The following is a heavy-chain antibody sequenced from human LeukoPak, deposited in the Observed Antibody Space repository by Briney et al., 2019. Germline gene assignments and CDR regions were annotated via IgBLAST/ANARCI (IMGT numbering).Heavy chain of an antibody. J-gene: IGHJ6*03. D-gene: IGHD6-19*01. V-gene: IGHV1-18*01. CDR1: GYTFTSYG. CDR2: ISAYNGNT. CDR3: ARDQIAVAGFDYYYYYMDV. Sequence: ASVKVSCKASGYTFTSYGISWVRQAPGQGLEWMGWISAYNGNTNYAQKLQGRVTMTTDTSTSTAYMELRSLRSDDTAVYYCARDQIAVAGFDYYYYYMDVWGKGTTVTVSS.